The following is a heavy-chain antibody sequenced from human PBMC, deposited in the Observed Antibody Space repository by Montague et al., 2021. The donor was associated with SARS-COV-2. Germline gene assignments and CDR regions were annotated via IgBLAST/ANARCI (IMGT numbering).Heavy chain of an antibody. D-gene: IGHD3-3*01. Sequence: SGTLSLTCAVYGGSFSGYYWNWIRQPPGKGLEWIGYIYYSGSTNYNPSLKSRVTISVDTSKNQFSLKLSSVTAADTAVYYCARDPWRITIFGVVTRYGMDVWGQGTTVTVSS. V-gene: IGHV4-59*13. J-gene: IGHJ6*02. CDR3: ARDPWRITIFGVVTRYGMDV. CDR1: GGSFSGYY. CDR2: IYYSGST.